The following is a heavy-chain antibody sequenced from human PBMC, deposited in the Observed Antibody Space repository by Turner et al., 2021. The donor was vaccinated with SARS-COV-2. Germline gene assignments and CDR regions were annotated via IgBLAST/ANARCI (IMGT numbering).Heavy chain of an antibody. CDR3: ARHQGSASGYDHGMNV. J-gene: IGHJ6*02. D-gene: IGHD1-26*01. V-gene: IGHV4-59*08. CDR2: FYKIGSI. CDR1: GGSVSSTS. Sequence: QVQLQESGPGLVKPSATLSLTCTVPGGSVSSTSWSWIRQSPGRGLEWIGYFYKIGSIDYNPTLRSRVTISVDTSKNQLSLNLISVTAADTAVYYCARHQGSASGYDHGMNVWGQGTAVIVSS.